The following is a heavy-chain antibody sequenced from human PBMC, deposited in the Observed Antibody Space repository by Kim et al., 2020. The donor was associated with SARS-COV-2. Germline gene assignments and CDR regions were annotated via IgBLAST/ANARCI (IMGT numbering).Heavy chain of an antibody. Sequence: SETLSLTCTVSGGSISSYYWSWIRQPPGKGLEWIGYIYYSGSTNYNPSLKSRVTISVDTSKNQFSLKLSSVTAADTAVYYCARVNEPGATSPYYYYGMDVWGQGTTVTVSS. CDR3: ARVNEPGATSPYYYYGMDV. CDR1: GGSISSYY. D-gene: IGHD1-26*01. V-gene: IGHV4-59*13. CDR2: IYYSGST. J-gene: IGHJ6*02.